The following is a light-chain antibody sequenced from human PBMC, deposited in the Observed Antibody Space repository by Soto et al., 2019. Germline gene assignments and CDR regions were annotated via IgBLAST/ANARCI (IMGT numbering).Light chain of an antibody. J-gene: IGKJ2*01. CDR1: QTLLYTSNNKNY. V-gene: IGKV4-1*01. CDR2: WAS. Sequence: DILMTQSPDSLALSLGERATITCKSSQTLLYTSNNKNYLAWYQQKPGQPPKLLIYWASARESGVPDRFSGSGSGADFTLTISSLQAEDVAVYYCQQYYTTPYTFGQGTKLEI. CDR3: QQYYTTPYT.